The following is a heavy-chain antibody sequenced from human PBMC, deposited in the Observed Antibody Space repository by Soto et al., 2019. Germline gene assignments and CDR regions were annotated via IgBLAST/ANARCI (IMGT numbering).Heavy chain of an antibody. CDR1: GGSFSGYY. CDR2: INHSGST. CDR3: ARGEGAFFYYGLDV. V-gene: IGHV4-34*01. Sequence: PPQTLSLTCAFYGGSFSGYYWSWIRQPPGKGLEWIGEINHSGSTSYNPSLKSRVTMSVDTSKSQFSLKLTSVTAADTAVYYCARGEGAFFYYGLDVWGQGITVTVS. J-gene: IGHJ6*02.